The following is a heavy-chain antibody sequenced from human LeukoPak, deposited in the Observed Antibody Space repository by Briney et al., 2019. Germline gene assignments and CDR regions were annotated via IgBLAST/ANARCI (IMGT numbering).Heavy chain of an antibody. V-gene: IGHV3-21*01. CDR2: ISSSSGYI. D-gene: IGHD3-22*01. CDR1: GFSFSSYN. Sequence: PGGSLRLSCAASGFSFSSYNMNWVRQAPGKGLEWVSSISSSSGYICYADSVKGRFTISRDNAKNSLYLQMNSLRAEDTAVYYCAKDGGGYYPYYYYYMDVWGKGTTVTISS. CDR3: AKDGGGYYPYYYYYMDV. J-gene: IGHJ6*03.